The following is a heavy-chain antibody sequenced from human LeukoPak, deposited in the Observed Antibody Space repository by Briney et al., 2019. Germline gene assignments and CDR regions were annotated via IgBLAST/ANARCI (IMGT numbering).Heavy chain of an antibody. CDR2: ISAYNGNT. J-gene: IGHJ4*02. Sequence: ASVKVSCKASGYTFTNYGISWVRQAPGQGLEWMGWISAYNGNTDYAQKLQGRVTMTTDTSTSTAYMELRSLRSDDTAVYYCARARYSGYGIGQIDYWGQGTLVTVSS. D-gene: IGHD5-12*01. CDR1: GYTFTNYG. V-gene: IGHV1-18*01. CDR3: ARARYSGYGIGQIDY.